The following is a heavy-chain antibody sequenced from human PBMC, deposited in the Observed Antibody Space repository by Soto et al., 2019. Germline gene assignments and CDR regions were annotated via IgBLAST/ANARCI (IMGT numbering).Heavy chain of an antibody. CDR3: ARAPDWDIVATEFDD. CDR2: INPSGGST. D-gene: IGHD5-12*01. CDR1: GYTFTRYY. V-gene: IGHV1-46*01. Sequence: ASGKLSCPASGYTFTRYYMHWVRQAPGQGLEWMGIINPSGGSTSYAQKFQGRVTMTRDTSTSTVYMELSSLRSEDTAVYYCARAPDWDIVATEFDDWCQGTLVTVFS. J-gene: IGHJ4*02.